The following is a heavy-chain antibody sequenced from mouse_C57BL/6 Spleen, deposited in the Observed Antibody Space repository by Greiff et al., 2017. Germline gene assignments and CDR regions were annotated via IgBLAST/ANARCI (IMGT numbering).Heavy chain of an antibody. J-gene: IGHJ4*01. CDR3: ARREGYDYDNYAMDY. V-gene: IGHV1-39*01. D-gene: IGHD2-4*01. Sequence: HLVESGPELVKPGASVKISCKASGYSFTDYNMNWVKQSNGKSLEWIGVINPNYGTTSYNQKFKGKATLTVDQSSSTAYMQLNSLTSEDSAVYYCARREGYDYDNYAMDYWGQGTSVTVSS. CDR2: INPNYGTT. CDR1: GYSFTDYN.